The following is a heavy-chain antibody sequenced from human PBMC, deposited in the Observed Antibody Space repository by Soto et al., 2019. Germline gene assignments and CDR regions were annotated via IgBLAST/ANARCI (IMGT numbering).Heavy chain of an antibody. D-gene: IGHD4-17*01. Sequence: GGSLRLSCAASGFSFSISPMHWVRQAPGKGPEWVALISYDGTNKFYADSVKGRFTISRDNSKSTPYLQVDSLRPEDAAVSRWARGPNTTVRQHRASTGFDSWGQGALVTVSS. CDR2: ISYDGTNK. CDR1: GFSFSISP. CDR3: ARGPNTTVRQHRASTGFDS. V-gene: IGHV3-30-3*01. J-gene: IGHJ5*01.